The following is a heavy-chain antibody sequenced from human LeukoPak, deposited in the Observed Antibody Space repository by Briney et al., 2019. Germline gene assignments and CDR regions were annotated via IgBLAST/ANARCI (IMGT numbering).Heavy chain of an antibody. Sequence: GASVKVSFKVSGYTLTELSMHWVRQAPGKGLEWMGGFDPEDGETIYAQKFQGRVTMTEDTSTDTAYMELSSLRSEDTAVYYCATAIAAAGTHFDYWGQGTLVTVSS. J-gene: IGHJ4*02. V-gene: IGHV1-24*01. CDR3: ATAIAAAGTHFDY. D-gene: IGHD6-13*01. CDR2: FDPEDGET. CDR1: GYTLTELS.